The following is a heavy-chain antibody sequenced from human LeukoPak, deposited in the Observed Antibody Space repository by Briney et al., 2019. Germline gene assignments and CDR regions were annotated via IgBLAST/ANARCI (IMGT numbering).Heavy chain of an antibody. D-gene: IGHD3-3*01. J-gene: IGHJ4*02. V-gene: IGHV4-38-2*01. Sequence: SETLSLTCAVSGYSISIGYYWGWLRQPPGKGLEWIGSIYHSGSTYYNPSLKSRVTISVDTSKNQFSLKLSSVTAADTAVYYCARQRYDFWSDPNYFDYWGQGTLVIVSS. CDR1: GYSISIGYY. CDR3: ARQRYDFWSDPNYFDY. CDR2: IYHSGST.